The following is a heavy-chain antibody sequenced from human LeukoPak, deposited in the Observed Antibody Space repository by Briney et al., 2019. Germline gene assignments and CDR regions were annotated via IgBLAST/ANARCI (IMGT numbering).Heavy chain of an antibody. CDR2: IYYSGST. D-gene: IGHD5-12*01. J-gene: IGHJ4*02. Sequence: PSETLSLTCTVSGGSISSYYWSWIRQPPGKGLEWIGYIYYSGSTNYNPSLKSRVAISIDTSKNQFSLKLTSVTAADTAVYYCAREGTGGYEQFDYSSQGTLVTVSP. CDR3: AREGTGGYEQFDY. V-gene: IGHV4-59*01. CDR1: GGSISSYY.